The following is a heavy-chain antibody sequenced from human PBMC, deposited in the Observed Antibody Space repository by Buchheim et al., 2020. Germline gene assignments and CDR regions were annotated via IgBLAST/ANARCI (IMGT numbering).Heavy chain of an antibody. J-gene: IGHJ4*02. CDR2: IYYSGST. Sequence: QVQLQESGPGLVKPSETLSLTCTVSGGSISSYYWSWIRQPPGKGLEWIGDIYYSGSTNYNPSLNSRVTISVATSKNQFSLKLSSVTAADTAVYYCAREKYYDILTGFPYGRVFDYWGQGTL. CDR3: AREKYYDILTGFPYGRVFDY. CDR1: GGSISSYY. D-gene: IGHD3-9*01. V-gene: IGHV4-59*01.